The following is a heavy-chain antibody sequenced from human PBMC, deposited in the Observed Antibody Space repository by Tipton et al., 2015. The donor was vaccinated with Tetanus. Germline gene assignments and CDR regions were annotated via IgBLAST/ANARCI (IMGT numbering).Heavy chain of an antibody. D-gene: IGHD2/OR15-2a*01. J-gene: IGHJ4*02. CDR3: ARVKVSVYGPQVDYSLDS. V-gene: IGHV4-59*01. CDR1: GSSMSSYY. CDR2: ITYSART. Sequence: TLSLTCSVSGSSMSSYYWSWVRQTPDKRLEWIGYITYSARTKYNPSLRSRVTLSLEASKNEFSLRLSSVTAADTAVYHCARVKVSVYGPQVDYSLDSWGQGTLVTVSS.